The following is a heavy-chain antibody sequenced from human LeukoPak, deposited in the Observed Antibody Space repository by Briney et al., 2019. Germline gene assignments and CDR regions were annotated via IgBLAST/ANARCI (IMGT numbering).Heavy chain of an antibody. V-gene: IGHV1-18*01. CDR1: GYTFTSYG. CDR3: ARRTLSGYYLEYDY. J-gene: IGHJ4*02. Sequence: ASVKVSCKASGYTFTSYGISRVRQAPGQGLEWMGWISAYNGNTNYAQKLQGRVTMTTDTSTSTAYMELRSLRSDDTAVYYCARRTLSGYYLEYDYWGQGTLVTVSS. D-gene: IGHD3-22*01. CDR2: ISAYNGNT.